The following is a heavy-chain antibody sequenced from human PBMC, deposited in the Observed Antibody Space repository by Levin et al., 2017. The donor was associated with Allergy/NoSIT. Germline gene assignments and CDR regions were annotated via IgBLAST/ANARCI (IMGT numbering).Heavy chain of an antibody. CDR3: TTGYYFDGSGYYYLDY. V-gene: IGHV3-15*01. Sequence: GGSLRLSCAASGFTFSNAWMTWVRQAPGKGLEWVGRIKSKINGGTTDYAAPVKGRFTISRDDSKDTLYLQMNSLKTEDTAVYYCTTGYYFDGSGYYYLDYWGQGTLVTVSS. D-gene: IGHD3-22*01. CDR2: IKSKINGGTT. J-gene: IGHJ4*02. CDR1: GFTFSNAW.